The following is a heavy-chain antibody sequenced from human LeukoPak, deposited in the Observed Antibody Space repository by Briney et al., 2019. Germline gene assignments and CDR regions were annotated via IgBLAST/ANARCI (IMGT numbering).Heavy chain of an antibody. J-gene: IGHJ4*02. CDR1: GFTFSNAW. Sequence: GGSLRLSCAASGFTFSNAWMSWVRQAPGKGLEWVGRIKSKTDGGTTDYAAPVKGRFTISRGDSKNTLYLQMNSLKTEDTAVYYCTTQYYDFWSGPVPLDYWGQGTLVTVSS. V-gene: IGHV3-15*01. CDR2: IKSKTDGGTT. CDR3: TTQYYDFWSGPVPLDY. D-gene: IGHD3-3*01.